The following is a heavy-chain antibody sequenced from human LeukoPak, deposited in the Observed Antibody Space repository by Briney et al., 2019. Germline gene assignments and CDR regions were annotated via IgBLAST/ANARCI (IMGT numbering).Heavy chain of an antibody. V-gene: IGHV4-59*01. CDR2: LSYSGSP. J-gene: IGHJ4*02. Sequence: PSETLSLTCTVSGGSISSYYWSWIRQPPGKGLEWIGYLSYSGSPNYNPSLKSRVTISVDTSKNQFSLNLSSVTAADTAVYYCARLIATRLDYWGQGTLVTVSS. CDR1: GGSISSYY. CDR3: ARLIATRLDY. D-gene: IGHD6-6*01.